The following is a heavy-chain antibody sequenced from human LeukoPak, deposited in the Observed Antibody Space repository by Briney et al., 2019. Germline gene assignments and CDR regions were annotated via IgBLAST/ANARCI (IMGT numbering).Heavy chain of an antibody. D-gene: IGHD6-25*01. CDR1: GFTFSSYS. Sequence: GGSLRLSCAASGFTFSSYSMNWVRQAPGKGLEWVSSISSSSSYIYYADSVKGRFTISRDNARNSLYLQMTTLRAEDTAVYCCARHAALDYWGQGTLVTVSS. J-gene: IGHJ4*02. V-gene: IGHV3-21*03. CDR2: ISSSSSYI. CDR3: ARHAALDY.